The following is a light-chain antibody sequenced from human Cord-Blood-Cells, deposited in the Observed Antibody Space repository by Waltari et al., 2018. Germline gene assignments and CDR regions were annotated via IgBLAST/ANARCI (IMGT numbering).Light chain of an antibody. CDR1: SSDVGSYNL. CDR2: EFS. J-gene: IGLJ3*02. Sequence: QSALTQPASVSGSPGQSITLSCTGTSSDVGSYNLVSWDQQHPGKAPKLMIYEFSKRLSGVSNRFSGSKSGNTACLTIAGLQAEDEADYYCCSYAGSSWVFGGGTKLTVL. CDR3: CSYAGSSWV. V-gene: IGLV2-23*02.